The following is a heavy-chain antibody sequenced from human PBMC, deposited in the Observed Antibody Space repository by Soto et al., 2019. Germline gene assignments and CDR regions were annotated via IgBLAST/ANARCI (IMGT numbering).Heavy chain of an antibody. J-gene: IGHJ6*02. D-gene: IGHD3-10*01. CDR2: IMPTVDSA. CDR1: GGTLSEYA. V-gene: IGHV1-69*01. Sequence: QVQLVQSGAEVKNPGSSVNVSCKASGGTLSEYAVSWVRQARGQGLEWMGGIMPTVDSANYAQKFQGRLTITADESTSTANMELSSLTSDDTAIYYCAVAAVREILTEQSSGMAVWGQGTTVTVSS. CDR3: AVAAVREILTEQSSGMAV.